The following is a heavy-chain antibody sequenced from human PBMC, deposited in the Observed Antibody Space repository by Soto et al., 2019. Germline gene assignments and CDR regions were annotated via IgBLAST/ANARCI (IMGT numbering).Heavy chain of an antibody. CDR3: ARARMYSGAHHDY. CDR1: GYSFTSDG. CDR2: ISGYNGNA. V-gene: IGHV1-18*04. D-gene: IGHD1-26*01. J-gene: IGHJ4*02. Sequence: QVQLVQSGAEVKKPGASVKVSCKASGYSFTSDGVSWVRQAPGQGLEWMGWISGYNGNANYAQKHQDRLTITTDTSTNTAYLQLRSLRSDDTAVYFCARARMYSGAHHDYWGQGTLVTVSS.